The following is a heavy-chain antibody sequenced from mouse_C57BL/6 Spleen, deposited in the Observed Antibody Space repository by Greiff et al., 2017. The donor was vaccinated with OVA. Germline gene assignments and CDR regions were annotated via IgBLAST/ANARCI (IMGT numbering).Heavy chain of an antibody. Sequence: QVQLQQSGAELVRPGASVKLSCKASGYTFTDYYINWVKQRPGQGLEWIARIYPGSGNTYYNEKFKGKATLTAEKSSSTAYMQLSSLTSEDSAVYFCARWGMGHWYFDVWGTGTTVTVSS. J-gene: IGHJ1*03. CDR1: GYTFTDYY. V-gene: IGHV1-76*01. CDR3: ARWGMGHWYFDV. CDR2: IYPGSGNT. D-gene: IGHD2-3*01.